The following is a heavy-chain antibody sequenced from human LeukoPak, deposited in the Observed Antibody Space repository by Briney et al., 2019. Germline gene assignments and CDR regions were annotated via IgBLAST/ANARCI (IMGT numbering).Heavy chain of an antibody. CDR3: ARDPLEWLSYYFDY. D-gene: IGHD3-3*01. CDR1: GGSISSYY. J-gene: IGHJ4*02. Sequence: TSETLSLTCTVSGGSISSYYWSWIRQPAGKGLEWIGRIYTSGSNNYNPSLKSRVTMTVDTSKNPFSLKLRSVTAADTAVYYCARDPLEWLSYYFDYWGQGTLVTVSS. V-gene: IGHV4-4*07. CDR2: IYTSGSN.